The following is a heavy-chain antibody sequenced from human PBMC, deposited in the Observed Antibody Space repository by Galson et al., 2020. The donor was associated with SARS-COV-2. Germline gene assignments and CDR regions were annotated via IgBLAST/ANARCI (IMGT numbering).Heavy chain of an antibody. V-gene: IGHV1-18*01. CDR1: GYTFTSYG. J-gene: IGHJ3*02. CDR3: AREHYDILTGYGTGAFDI. CDR2: ISAYNGNT. Sequence: GESLKMPCKASGYTFTSYGISWVRQAPGQGLEWMGWISAYNGNTNYAQKSQGRVTMTTETSTSTAYMELRSLRSDDTAVYYCAREHYDILTGYGTGAFDIWGQGTMVTVSS. D-gene: IGHD3-9*01.